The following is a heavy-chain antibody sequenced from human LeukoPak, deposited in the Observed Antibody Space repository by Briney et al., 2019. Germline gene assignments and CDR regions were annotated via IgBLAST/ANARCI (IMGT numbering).Heavy chain of an antibody. J-gene: IGHJ6*02. CDR1: GGSISSSSYY. D-gene: IGHD3-22*01. Sequence: KASETLSLTCTVSGGSISSSSYYWGWLRQPPGKGLEWIGSIYYSGSTYYNPSLKSRVTISVDTSKNQFSLKLSSVTAADTAVYYCARKGLEIVVVKEGDYYYYYGMDVWGQGTTVTVSS. V-gene: IGHV4-39*01. CDR2: IYYSGST. CDR3: ARKGLEIVVVKEGDYYYYYGMDV.